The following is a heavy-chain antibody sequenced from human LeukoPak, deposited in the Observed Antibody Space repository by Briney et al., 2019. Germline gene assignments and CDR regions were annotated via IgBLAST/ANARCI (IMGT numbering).Heavy chain of an antibody. CDR3: AGYEMATMPFDY. CDR1: GGSISSHNYY. CDR2: ISYSGTT. D-gene: IGHD5-24*01. Sequence: SETLSLTCTVSGGSISSHNYYWSWIRQPPGKGLEWIGYISYSGTTYYNPSLKSRVTISVDTSKNQFSLKLSSVTAADTAVYYCAGYEMATMPFDYWGQGTLVTVSS. V-gene: IGHV4-30-4*08. J-gene: IGHJ4*02.